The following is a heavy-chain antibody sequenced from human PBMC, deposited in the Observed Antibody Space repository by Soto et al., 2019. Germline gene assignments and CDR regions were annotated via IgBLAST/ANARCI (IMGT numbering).Heavy chain of an antibody. CDR2: IIPIFGTA. CDR1: GGTFSSYA. V-gene: IGHV1-69*13. Sequence: ASVKVSCKASGGTFSSYAISWVRQALGQGLEWMGGIIPIFGTANYAQKFQGRVTITADESTSTAYMELSSLRSEDTAVYYCARDVRPYYDFWSGYQTSYYGMDVWGQGTTVTVSS. D-gene: IGHD3-3*01. J-gene: IGHJ6*02. CDR3: ARDVRPYYDFWSGYQTSYYGMDV.